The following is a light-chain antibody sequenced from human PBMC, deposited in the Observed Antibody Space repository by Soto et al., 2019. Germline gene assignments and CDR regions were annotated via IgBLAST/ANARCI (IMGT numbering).Light chain of an antibody. Sequence: EIVMTQSPATLSVSPGERATLSCRASQSVRKNLAWYQHKPGQVPRLLIYDASNRATGVPGRFSGSGSETEFTLTISSLQSEDFAVYYCHQYSNWPLTFGGGTKVEIK. CDR2: DAS. CDR3: HQYSNWPLT. CDR1: QSVRKN. J-gene: IGKJ4*01. V-gene: IGKV3-15*01.